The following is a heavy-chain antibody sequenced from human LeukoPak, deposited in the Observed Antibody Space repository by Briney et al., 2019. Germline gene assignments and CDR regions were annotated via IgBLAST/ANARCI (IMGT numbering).Heavy chain of an antibody. CDR3: ARARYSSGCPLDY. D-gene: IGHD6-19*01. CDR2: INHSGST. Sequence: PSETLSLTCAVYGGSFSGYYWSWIRQPPGKGLEWIGEINHSGSTNYNPSLKSRVTISVDTSKNQFSLKLSSVTAADTAVYYCARARYSSGCPLDYWGQGTLVTVSS. J-gene: IGHJ4*02. V-gene: IGHV4-34*01. CDR1: GGSFSGYY.